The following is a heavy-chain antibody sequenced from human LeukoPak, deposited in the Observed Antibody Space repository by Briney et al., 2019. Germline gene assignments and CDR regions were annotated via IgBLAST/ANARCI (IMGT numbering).Heavy chain of an antibody. CDR1: GFTFSSYA. V-gene: IGHV3-30-3*01. J-gene: IGHJ6*02. D-gene: IGHD3-10*01. CDR2: ISYDGSNK. CDR3: ARDETRYYGSGSSPPAYYYYYGMDV. Sequence: PGRSLRLSCAASGFTFSSYAMHWVRQAPGKGLEWVTVISYDGSNKYYADSVKGRFTISRDNSKNTLSLHMNSLRAEDTAVYYCARDETRYYGSGSSPPAYYYYYGMDVWGHGTTVTVSS.